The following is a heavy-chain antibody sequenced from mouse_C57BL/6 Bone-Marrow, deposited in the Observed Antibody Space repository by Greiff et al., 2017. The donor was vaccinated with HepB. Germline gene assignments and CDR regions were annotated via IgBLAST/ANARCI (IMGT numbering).Heavy chain of an antibody. Sequence: VQLQQPGAELVKPGASVKLSCKASGYTFTSYWMHWVKQRPGQGLEWIGMIHPNSGSTNYNEKFKSKATLTVDKSSSTAYMQLSSLTSEDSAVYYCARWYYGSWYFDVWGTGTTVTVSS. CDR2: IHPNSGST. CDR3: ARWYYGSWYFDV. CDR1: GYTFTSYW. V-gene: IGHV1-64*01. D-gene: IGHD1-1*01. J-gene: IGHJ1*03.